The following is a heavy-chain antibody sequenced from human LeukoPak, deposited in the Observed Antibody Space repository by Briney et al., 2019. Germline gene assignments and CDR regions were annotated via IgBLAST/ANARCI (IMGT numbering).Heavy chain of an antibody. D-gene: IGHD6-13*01. CDR2: INHSGST. CDR1: GGSFSGYY. J-gene: IGHJ4*02. V-gene: IGHV4-34*01. Sequence: PSETLSLTCAVYGGSFSGYYRSWIRQPPGKGLEWMGEINHSGSTNYNPSLKSRVTISVDTSKNQFSLKLSSVTAADTAVYYCARGPQQQLGLRVYDYWGQGTLVTVSS. CDR3: ARGPQQQLGLRVYDY.